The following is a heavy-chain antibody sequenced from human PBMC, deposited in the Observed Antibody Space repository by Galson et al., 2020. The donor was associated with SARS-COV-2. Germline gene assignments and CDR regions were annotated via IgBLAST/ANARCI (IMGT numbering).Heavy chain of an antibody. Sequence: GGSLSLSCAASGFTFSNYVMHWVRQAPGKGLEWVAVISSAGSNSFYADSLKGRFTISRDNSKSTLYLQMNSLRAEDTAVYYCARGGEWELPYYFDYWGQGTLVTVAS. CDR2: ISSAGSNS. CDR1: GFTFSNYV. J-gene: IGHJ4*02. CDR3: ARGGEWELPYYFDY. V-gene: IGHV3-30*04. D-gene: IGHD1-26*01.